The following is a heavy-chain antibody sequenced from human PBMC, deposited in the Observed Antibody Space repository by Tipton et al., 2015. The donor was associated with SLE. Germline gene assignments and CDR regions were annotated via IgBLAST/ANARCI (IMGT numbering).Heavy chain of an antibody. V-gene: IGHV4-34*01. CDR1: GGSFSGYY. D-gene: IGHD3-22*01. J-gene: IGHJ4*02. Sequence: TLSLTCAVHGGSFSGYYWSWIRQPPGKGLEWIGSIYHSGSTYSNPSLKSRVTISVDRSKNQFSLKLSSVTAADTAVYYCARGGYYDSSGYFDYWGQGTLVTVSS. CDR2: IYHSGST. CDR3: ARGGYYDSSGYFDY.